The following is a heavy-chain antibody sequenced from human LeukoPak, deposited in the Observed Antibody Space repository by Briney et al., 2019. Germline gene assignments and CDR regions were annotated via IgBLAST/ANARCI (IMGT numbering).Heavy chain of an antibody. Sequence: SESLSLTCTVSGCSISSYYWSWIRQPPGKGLEWIGYIYYSGSTNYYPSLKSRVTISVDMSKNQFSLNLSSVTAADTAVYYCARSGDSSGYDYDAFDIWGQGTMVTVSS. V-gene: IGHV4-59*01. D-gene: IGHD3-22*01. CDR2: IYYSGST. CDR3: ARSGDSSGYDYDAFDI. J-gene: IGHJ3*02. CDR1: GCSISSYY.